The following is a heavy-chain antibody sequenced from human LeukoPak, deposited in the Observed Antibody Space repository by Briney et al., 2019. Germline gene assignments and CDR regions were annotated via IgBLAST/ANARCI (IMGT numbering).Heavy chain of an antibody. V-gene: IGHV3-7*01. CDR3: ANLVVPAATPAFDI. D-gene: IGHD2-2*01. J-gene: IGHJ3*02. CDR1: GFTFSSYW. CDR2: IKQDGSEK. Sequence: PGGSLRLSCAASGFTFSSYWMSWVRQAPGKGLGWVANIKQDGSEKYYVDSVKGRFTISRDNSKNTLYLQMNSLRAEDTAVYYCANLVVPAATPAFDIWGQGTMVTVSS.